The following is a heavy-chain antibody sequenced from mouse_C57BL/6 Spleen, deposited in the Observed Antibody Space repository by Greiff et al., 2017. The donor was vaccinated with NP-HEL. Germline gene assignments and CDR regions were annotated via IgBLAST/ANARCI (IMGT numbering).Heavy chain of an antibody. V-gene: IGHV14-4*01. Sequence: EVQLQQSGAELVRPGASVKLSCTASGFNIKDDYMHWVKQRPEQGLEWIGWIDPENGDTEYASKFQGKATITADTSSNTAYLQLSSLTSEDTAVYYCTILLPCHYDGIAYWGQGTLVTVSA. CDR1: GFNIKDDY. CDR2: IDPENGDT. J-gene: IGHJ3*01. D-gene: IGHD1-2*01. CDR3: TILLPCHYDGIAY.